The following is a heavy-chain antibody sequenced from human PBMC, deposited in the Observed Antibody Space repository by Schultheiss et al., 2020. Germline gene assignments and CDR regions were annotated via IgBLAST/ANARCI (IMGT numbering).Heavy chain of an antibody. CDR2: IWYDGSNK. CDR1: GFTFSSYG. Sequence: GGSLRLSCAASGFTFSSYGMHWVRQAPGKGLEWVAVIWYDGSNKYYADSVKGRFTISRDNSKNTLYLQMNSLRAEDTAVYYCARDPEDIVVVPAAMPPYYYYGMDVWGQGTTVTVSS. V-gene: IGHV3-33*01. J-gene: IGHJ6*02. D-gene: IGHD2-2*01. CDR3: ARDPEDIVVVPAAMPPYYYYGMDV.